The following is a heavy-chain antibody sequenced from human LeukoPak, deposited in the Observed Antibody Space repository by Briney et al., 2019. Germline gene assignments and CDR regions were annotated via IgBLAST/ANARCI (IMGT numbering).Heavy chain of an antibody. CDR3: ARDIPHTQIYCSSTRCRDY. D-gene: IGHD2-2*01. V-gene: IGHV1-69*04. CDR1: GGTFSSYT. J-gene: IGHJ4*02. Sequence: SVKVSCKASGGTFSSYTISWVRQAPGQGLEWMGRIIPILGIANYAQKFPGRVTITADKSTSTAYMELSSLRSEDTAVYYCARDIPHTQIYCSSTRCRDYWGQGTLVTVSS. CDR2: IIPILGIA.